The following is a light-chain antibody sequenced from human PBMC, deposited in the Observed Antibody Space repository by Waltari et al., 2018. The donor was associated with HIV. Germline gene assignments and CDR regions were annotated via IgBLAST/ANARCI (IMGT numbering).Light chain of an antibody. J-gene: IGLJ3*02. V-gene: IGLV2-11*01. CDR1: RSDVGGYNY. CDR2: YVS. CDR3: CSYAGSYIWV. Sequence: QSALTQPRSVSGSPGQSVTISCTETRSDVGGYNYVSWYQQHPGKAPNVMIYYVSKRPSGCPDRFSGSKSGNTASLTISGLQAEDEADYYCCSYAGSYIWVFGGGTKLTVL.